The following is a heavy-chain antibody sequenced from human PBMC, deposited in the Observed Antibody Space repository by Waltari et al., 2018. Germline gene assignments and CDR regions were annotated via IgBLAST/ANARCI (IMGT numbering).Heavy chain of an antibody. CDR3: VRESSGWFAMDV. J-gene: IGHJ6*02. Sequence: QAQLVQSGPEVKKPGASVRLPCKASGYGFTNYGIGWVRRAPGQGLEWMGWISPYNGDTNYAQNLQGRVTVTADTSTGTAHMDLRSLKSEDTAVYYCVRESSGWFAMDVWGQGTTVTVSS. V-gene: IGHV1-18*04. CDR1: GYGFTNYG. CDR2: ISPYNGDT. D-gene: IGHD6-19*01.